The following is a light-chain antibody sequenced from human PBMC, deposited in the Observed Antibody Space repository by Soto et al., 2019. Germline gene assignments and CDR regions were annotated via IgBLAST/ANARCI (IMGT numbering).Light chain of an antibody. CDR3: QQYNSWPLT. CDR1: QDIGSV. Sequence: AIRMTQSPSSLSASTGDTVTITCRASQDIGSVLAWYQQKPGTAPKVLISGASNLHGGVPSRFSGSGSGTEFTLTITSLQSEDFAVYYCQQYNSWPLTFGGGTKVDIK. J-gene: IGKJ4*01. CDR2: GAS. V-gene: IGKV1-8*01.